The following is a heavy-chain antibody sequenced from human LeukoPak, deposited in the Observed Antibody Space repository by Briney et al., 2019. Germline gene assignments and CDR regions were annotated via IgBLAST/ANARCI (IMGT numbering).Heavy chain of an antibody. V-gene: IGHV3-21*01. D-gene: IGHD3-22*01. CDR2: ITTSSSYI. CDR3: ATGGVHYYDTSADY. CDR1: GFTFSRSS. Sequence: GGSLRLSCAASGFTFSRSSMNWVRQAPGRGLEWVSSITTSSSYIYYTDSVKGRFTISRDNAKNSLYLQMNSLRGEDTAVYYCATGGVHYYDTSADYWGQGTLVTVSS. J-gene: IGHJ4*02.